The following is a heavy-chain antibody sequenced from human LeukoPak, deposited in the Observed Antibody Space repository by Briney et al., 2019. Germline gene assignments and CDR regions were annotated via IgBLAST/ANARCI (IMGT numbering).Heavy chain of an antibody. CDR3: AKDPDSSGWYYFDY. Sequence: PGGSLRLSCAASGFTFSSYGMHWVRQAPGKGLEWVAVISYDGSNKYYADSVKGRFTISRDNSKNTLYLQMNSLRAEDTAMYYCAKDPDSSGWYYFDYWGQGTLVTVSS. J-gene: IGHJ4*02. V-gene: IGHV3-30*18. D-gene: IGHD6-19*01. CDR2: ISYDGSNK. CDR1: GFTFSSYG.